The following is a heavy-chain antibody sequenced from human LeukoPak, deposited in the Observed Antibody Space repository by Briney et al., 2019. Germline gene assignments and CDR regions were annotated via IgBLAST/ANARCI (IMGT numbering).Heavy chain of an antibody. Sequence: GGSLKLSCAASGFTFDDYGMSWVRQAPGKGLEWVSGINWNGGSTGYADSVKGRFTISRDNAKNSLYLQMNSLRAEDTALYYCARVWQWLGHDEQYYFDYWGQGTLVTVSS. CDR2: INWNGGST. D-gene: IGHD6-19*01. CDR3: ARVWQWLGHDEQYYFDY. CDR1: GFTFDDYG. V-gene: IGHV3-20*04. J-gene: IGHJ4*02.